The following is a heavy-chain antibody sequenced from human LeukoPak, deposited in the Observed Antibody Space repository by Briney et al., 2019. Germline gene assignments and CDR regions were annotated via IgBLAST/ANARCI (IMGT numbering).Heavy chain of an antibody. CDR3: ARHNGGAPGPLDS. CDR1: GYSFLSYW. CDR2: IYPGDSDT. Sequence: GESLKISCKGSGYSFLSYWIGWVRQMPGKGLEWVGIIYPGDSDTRYSPSFQGQVSTSADKSISTAYLQWSSLKASDTAMYYCARHNGGAPGPLDSWGQGTLVTVSS. D-gene: IGHD3-16*01. V-gene: IGHV5-51*01. J-gene: IGHJ4*02.